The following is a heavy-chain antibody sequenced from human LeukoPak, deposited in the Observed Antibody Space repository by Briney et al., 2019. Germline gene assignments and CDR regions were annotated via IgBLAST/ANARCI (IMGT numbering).Heavy chain of an antibody. J-gene: IGHJ4*02. D-gene: IGHD3-3*01. V-gene: IGHV3-23*01. Sequence: GGSLRLSCAASGFTFSSYAMSWVRQAPGKGLEWVSAISGGGGSTYYADSVKGRFTISRDNSKNTLYLQMNSLRAEDTAVYYCAKDRFDTMWSGYSLFDYWGQGTLVTVSS. CDR2: ISGGGGST. CDR1: GFTFSSYA. CDR3: AKDRFDTMWSGYSLFDY.